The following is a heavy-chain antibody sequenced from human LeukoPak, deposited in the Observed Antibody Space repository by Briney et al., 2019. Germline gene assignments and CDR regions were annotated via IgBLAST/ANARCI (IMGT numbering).Heavy chain of an antibody. D-gene: IGHD6-13*01. CDR2: ISSSSSYI. Sequence: GGSLRLSCAASGFTFSSYSMNWVRQAPGKGLEWVSSISSSSSYIYYADSVKGRFTISRDNAKNSLYLQMNSLRAEDTAVYYCARIRKDSSSWYYFDYWGQGTLVTVSS. J-gene: IGHJ4*02. CDR1: GFTFSSYS. V-gene: IGHV3-21*01. CDR3: ARIRKDSSSWYYFDY.